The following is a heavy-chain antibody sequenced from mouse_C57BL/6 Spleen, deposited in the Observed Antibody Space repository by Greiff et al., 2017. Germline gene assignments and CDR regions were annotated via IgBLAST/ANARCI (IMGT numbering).Heavy chain of an antibody. CDR2: IDPSDSYT. J-gene: IGHJ2*01. D-gene: IGHD2-2*01. CDR3: ARWRVYGYRFGDYFDY. V-gene: IGHV1-69*01. Sequence: QVQLQQPGAELVMPGASVKLSCKASGYTFTSYWMPWVKQRPGQGLEWIGEIDPSDSYTNYNQKFKGKSTLTVDKSSSTAYMQLSSLTSEDSAVYYCARWRVYGYRFGDYFDYWGQGTTLTVSS. CDR1: GYTFTSYW.